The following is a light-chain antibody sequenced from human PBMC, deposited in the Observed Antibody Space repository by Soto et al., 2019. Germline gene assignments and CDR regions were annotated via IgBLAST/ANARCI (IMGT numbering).Light chain of an antibody. V-gene: IGKV1-5*01. J-gene: IGKJ2*03. CDR3: QHGYVAPYS. CDR1: QSINNW. CDR2: DAS. Sequence: DVQMTQSPSSLSASVGDRVTITCRASQSINNWLAWYQQKPGKAPKFLIYDASTLETGVPSRFSGSASGTEFTLTISGLQPEDVATYYCQHGYVAPYSFGQGTKVEI.